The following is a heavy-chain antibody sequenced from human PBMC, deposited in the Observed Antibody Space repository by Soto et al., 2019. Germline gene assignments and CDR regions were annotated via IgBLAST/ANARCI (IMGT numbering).Heavy chain of an antibody. CDR3: ANYGDHGWYFDL. Sequence: QVQLQQWGAGLLKPSETLSLTCVFYGGSLSGYWWTWIRQPPGKGLEWIGEINPRGSTNYNPSLKSRVTMSDDTSTHQFTLMLRSVTAADTDVYYCANYGDHGWYFDLWGRGTLVTVSS. J-gene: IGHJ2*01. V-gene: IGHV4-34*01. CDR1: GGSLSGYW. D-gene: IGHD4-17*01. CDR2: INPRGST.